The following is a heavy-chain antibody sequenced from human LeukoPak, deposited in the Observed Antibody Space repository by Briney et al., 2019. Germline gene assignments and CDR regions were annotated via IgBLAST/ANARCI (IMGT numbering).Heavy chain of an antibody. CDR1: GISFRNSA. V-gene: IGHV3-64D*06. CDR3: VPNRNNWNEVY. J-gene: IGHJ4*02. D-gene: IGHD1-20*01. Sequence: GGSLRLSCSASGISFRNSAIHWVRQTPGNGLEYVSAISTSGSVTYHADSAGGRSTISKDISKNTVYLQMSSLRVDDTAVYFCVPNRNNWNEVYWGQGTLVTVSS. CDR2: ISTSGSVT.